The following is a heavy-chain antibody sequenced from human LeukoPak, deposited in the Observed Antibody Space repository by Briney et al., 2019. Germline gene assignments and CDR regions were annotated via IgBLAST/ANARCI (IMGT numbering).Heavy chain of an antibody. CDR2: ISSDGSST. CDR3: ARAGGATGAFDI. V-gene: IGHV3-74*01. D-gene: IGHD1-26*01. J-gene: IGHJ3*02. CDR1: GFTFSSYW. Sequence: QPGGFLRLSCAASGFTFSSYWIHWVRQAPGKGLVWVSRISSDGSSTSYADSVKGRFTISRDNAKNTLYLQMNSLRAEDTAVYYCARAGGATGAFDIWGQGTMVTVSS.